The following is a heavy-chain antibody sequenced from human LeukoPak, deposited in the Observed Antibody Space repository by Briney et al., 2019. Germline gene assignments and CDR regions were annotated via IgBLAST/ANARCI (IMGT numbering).Heavy chain of an antibody. V-gene: IGHV3-15*01. D-gene: IGHD3-22*01. CDR1: GFTFSYAW. J-gene: IGHJ1*01. Sequence: PGGSLRLSCAASGFTFSYAWMSWVRQAPGKGLEWGGRIKSKTDSGTTDYAPPVKGRFSISRDDSKNTLYLQMSSMRIEDTAVYYCTTDAYYYDSSTSFYAEYFQHWGQGTLVTVSS. CDR2: IKSKTDSGTT. CDR3: TTDAYYYDSSTSFYAEYFQH.